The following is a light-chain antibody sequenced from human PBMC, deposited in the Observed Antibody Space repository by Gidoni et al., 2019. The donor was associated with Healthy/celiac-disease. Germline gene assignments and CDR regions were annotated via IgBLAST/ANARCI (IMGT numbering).Light chain of an antibody. Sequence: DIMMTQSPDSLAVPLGERATINCKSSRSVLYSSNNKNYLAWYQQKPGQPPKLLIYWASTRDSGVPDRFSGSGSGTDFTLTISSLQAEDVAVYYCQQYYTTPLTFGGGTKVEIK. CDR1: RSVLYSSNNKNY. V-gene: IGKV4-1*01. J-gene: IGKJ4*01. CDR2: WAS. CDR3: QQYYTTPLT.